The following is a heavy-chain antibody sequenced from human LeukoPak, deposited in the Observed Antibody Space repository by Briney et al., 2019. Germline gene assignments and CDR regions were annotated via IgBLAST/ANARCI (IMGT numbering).Heavy chain of an antibody. CDR3: ASGNVFDY. J-gene: IGHJ4*02. Sequence: HSGRSLRLSCAASGFTFSSYAMHWVRQAPGKGLEWVAVISYDGSNKYYADSVKGRFTISRDNSKNTLYLQMNSLRAEDTAVYYCASGNVFDYWGQGILVTVSS. D-gene: IGHD4-23*01. V-gene: IGHV3-30-3*01. CDR1: GFTFSSYA. CDR2: ISYDGSNK.